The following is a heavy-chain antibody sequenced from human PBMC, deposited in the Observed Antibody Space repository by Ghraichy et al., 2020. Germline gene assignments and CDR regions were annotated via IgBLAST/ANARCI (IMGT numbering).Heavy chain of an antibody. CDR1: GGSFSGYY. CDR2: INHSGST. Sequence: SETLSLTCAVYGGSFSGYYWSWIRQPPGKGLEWIGEINHSGSTNYNPSLKSRVTISVDTSKNQFSLKLSSVTAADTAVYYCASQRREMAAYYFDYWGQGTLVTVSS. D-gene: IGHD5-24*01. CDR3: ASQRREMAAYYFDY. V-gene: IGHV4-34*01. J-gene: IGHJ4*02.